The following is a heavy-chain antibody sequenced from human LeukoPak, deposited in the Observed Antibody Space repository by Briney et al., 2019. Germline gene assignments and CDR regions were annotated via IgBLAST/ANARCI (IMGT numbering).Heavy chain of an antibody. D-gene: IGHD3-10*01. J-gene: IGHJ5*02. CDR2: IYYSGNT. CDR1: GGSISNYS. V-gene: IGHV4-59*01. CDR3: ARASRGDVGGVDS. Sequence: SETLSLTCTVSGGSISNYSWNWIRQPPGKGLEWVGYIYYSGNTNYNPSLKSRVTISIDTSKNQFSLKLGSVTAADTAVYYCARASRGDVGGVDSWGQGTLVTVSS.